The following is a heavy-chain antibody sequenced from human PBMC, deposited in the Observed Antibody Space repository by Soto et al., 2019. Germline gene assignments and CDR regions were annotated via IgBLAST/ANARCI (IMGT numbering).Heavy chain of an antibody. V-gene: IGHV4-39*01. D-gene: IGHD3-10*01. J-gene: IGHJ4*02. CDR3: ARLLVCITMVRSEYYFDY. CDR1: GGSISSSSYY. CDR2: IYYSGST. Sequence: SETLSLTCTVSGGSISSSSYYWGWIRQPPGKGLEWIGSIYYSGSTYYNPSLKSRVTISVDTSKNQFSLKLSSVTAADTAVYYCARLLVCITMVRSEYYFDYWGQGTLVTVSS.